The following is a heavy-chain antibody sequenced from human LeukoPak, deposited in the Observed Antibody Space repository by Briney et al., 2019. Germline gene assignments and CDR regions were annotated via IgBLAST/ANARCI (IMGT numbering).Heavy chain of an antibody. CDR3: ARSKVSLPCGGDCYSGYY. D-gene: IGHD2-21*02. J-gene: IGHJ4*02. Sequence: PGGSLRLSCAGSGFSFSTYGMTWVRQAPGKGLEWIGSIYYSGSTYYNPSLKSRVTISVDTSKNQFSLKLSSVTAADTAVYYCARSKVSLPCGGDCYSGYYWGQGTLVTVSS. CDR1: GFSFSTYG. CDR2: IYYSGST. V-gene: IGHV4-38-2*01.